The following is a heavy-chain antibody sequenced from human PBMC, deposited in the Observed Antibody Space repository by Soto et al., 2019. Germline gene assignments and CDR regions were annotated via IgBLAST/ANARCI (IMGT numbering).Heavy chain of an antibody. V-gene: IGHV4-34*01. CDR1: GGSFSGYY. CDR2: INHSGST. CDR3: ARHVATLIVVAPYYFDY. D-gene: IGHD3-22*01. Sequence: SETLSLTCAVYGGSFSGYYWSWIRQPPGKGLEWIGEINHSGSTNYNPSLKSRVTISVDTPNNQFSLKLSSVTAADTAVYYCARHVATLIVVAPYYFDYWGQGTLVTVSS. J-gene: IGHJ4*02.